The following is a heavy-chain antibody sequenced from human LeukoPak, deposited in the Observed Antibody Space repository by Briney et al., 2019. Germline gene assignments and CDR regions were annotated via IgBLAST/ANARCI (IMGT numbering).Heavy chain of an antibody. J-gene: IGHJ6*03. D-gene: IGHD6-13*01. Sequence: ASVKVSCKASGYTFTRYGISWVRQAPGQGLEWMGWISAYNGNTNYAQKLQGRVTMTTDTSTSTAYMELRSLRSDDTAVYYCARECIAAAGMDQGGYYYYMDVWGKGTTVTVSS. CDR1: GYTFTRYG. V-gene: IGHV1-18*01. CDR2: ISAYNGNT. CDR3: ARECIAAAGMDQGGYYYYMDV.